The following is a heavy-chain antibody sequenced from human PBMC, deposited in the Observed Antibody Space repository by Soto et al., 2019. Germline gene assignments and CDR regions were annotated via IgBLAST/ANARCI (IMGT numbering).Heavy chain of an antibody. CDR3: ARVSGSSWFDS. V-gene: IGHV1-2*02. CDR2: MSAGSGAT. J-gene: IGHJ5*01. Sequence: ASVKVSCKPSGYTFTANYIHWVRQAPGQGLEWMGWMSAGSGATKFALNFQGRVTMTRDTSISTAYMELTTLTLDDTAVYYCARVSGSSWFDSWGQGTPVTVSS. CDR1: GYTFTANY. D-gene: IGHD6-25*01.